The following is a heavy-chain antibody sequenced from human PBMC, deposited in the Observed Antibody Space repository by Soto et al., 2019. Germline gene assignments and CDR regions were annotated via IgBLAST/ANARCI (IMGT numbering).Heavy chain of an antibody. CDR3: ATEGYCSGCSCSGIDY. CDR1: GFTFSSYG. V-gene: IGHV3-30*03. Sequence: QVQLVGSGGGVVQPGRSLRLSCAASGFTFSSYGMHWVRQAPGKGREWVAVISYDGSNKYYADSVKGRFTISRDNSKNPLYLQMNRLRAEDTAVYYCATEGYCSGCSCSGIDYWGQGTLVTVSS. CDR2: ISYDGSNK. J-gene: IGHJ4*02. D-gene: IGHD2-15*01.